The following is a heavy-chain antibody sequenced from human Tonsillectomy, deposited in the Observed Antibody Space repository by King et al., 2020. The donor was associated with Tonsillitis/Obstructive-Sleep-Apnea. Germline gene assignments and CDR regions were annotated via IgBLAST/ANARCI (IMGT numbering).Heavy chain of an antibody. D-gene: IGHD2-2*01. V-gene: IGHV4-34*01. J-gene: IGHJ4*02. CDR2: ISHSGSP. CDR1: GGSFSDYY. CDR3: AREDFVLVPVVRGAGFDR. Sequence: VQLQQWGTGLLKPSEPLSLTCAVYGGSFSDYYWSWIRQAPGKGLEWIGEISHSGSPTYNPSLKSRVTMTIDTSKNQFSLKMKSVTAADTAVYYCAREDFVLVPVVRGAGFDRWGQGTLVTASS.